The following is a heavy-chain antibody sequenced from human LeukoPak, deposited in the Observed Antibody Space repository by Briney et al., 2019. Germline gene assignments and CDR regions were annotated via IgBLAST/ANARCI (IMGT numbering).Heavy chain of an antibody. J-gene: IGHJ5*02. CDR2: INTNTGNP. V-gene: IGHV7-4-1*02. Sequence: GASVKVSCKASGYTFTSYAMNWVRQAPGQGLEWMGWINTNTGNPTYAQGFTGRFVFSLDTSVSTAYLQISSLKAEDTAVYYCARSGVRYYDSTNNWFDPWGQGTLVTVPS. CDR1: GYTFTSYA. D-gene: IGHD3-22*01. CDR3: ARSGVRYYDSTNNWFDP.